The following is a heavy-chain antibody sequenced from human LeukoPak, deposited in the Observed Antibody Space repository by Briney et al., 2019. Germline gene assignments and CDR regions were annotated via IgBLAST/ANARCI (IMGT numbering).Heavy chain of an antibody. CDR3: VRGGGLGV. V-gene: IGHV3-7*03. CDR1: GFTFSSYW. Sequence: GGSLRLSCAASGFTFSSYWMNWARQAPGKGLEWVASINHNGNVNYYVDSVKGRFTISRDNAKNSLYLQMSNLRAEDTAVYFCVRGGGLGVWGQGATVTVSS. D-gene: IGHD3-16*01. CDR2: INHNGNVN. J-gene: IGHJ6*02.